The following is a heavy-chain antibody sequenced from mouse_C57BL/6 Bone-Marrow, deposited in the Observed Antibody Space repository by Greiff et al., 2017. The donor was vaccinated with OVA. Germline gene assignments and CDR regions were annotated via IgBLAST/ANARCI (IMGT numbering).Heavy chain of an antibody. CDR3: ARVTTVEDWYFDV. Sequence: VKLVESDAELVKPGASVKISCKVSGYTFTDHTIHWMKQRPEQGLEWIGYIYPRDGSTKYNEKFKGKATLTADKSSSTAYMQLNSLTSEDSAVYFCARVTTVEDWYFDVWGTGTTVTVSS. V-gene: IGHV1-78*01. CDR2: IYPRDGST. CDR1: GYTFTDHT. J-gene: IGHJ1*03. D-gene: IGHD1-1*01.